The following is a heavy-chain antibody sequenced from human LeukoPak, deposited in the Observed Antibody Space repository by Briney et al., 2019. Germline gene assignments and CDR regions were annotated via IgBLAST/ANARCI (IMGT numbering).Heavy chain of an antibody. V-gene: IGHV3-66*01. D-gene: IGHD3-9*01. CDR3: ARGPPYYDILTGYYLDPTTYYYYGMDV. Sequence: GGSLRLSCAASGFTVSSNYMSWVRQAPGKGLEWVSVIYSGGSTYYADSVKGRFTISRDNSKNTLYLQMDSLRAEDTAVYYCARGPPYYDILTGYYLDPTTYYYYGMDVWGQGTTVTVSS. CDR2: IYSGGST. J-gene: IGHJ6*02. CDR1: GFTVSSNY.